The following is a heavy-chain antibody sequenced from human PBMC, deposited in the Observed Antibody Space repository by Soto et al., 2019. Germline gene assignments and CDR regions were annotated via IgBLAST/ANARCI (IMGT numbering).Heavy chain of an antibody. CDR3: AAELGNTGYDGHDY. V-gene: IGHV3-30*04. D-gene: IGHD5-12*01. CDR1: GLTFSRYA. CDR2: LIYDGSNK. Sequence: QVQLVESGGGVVQPGRSLRLSCAASGLTFSRYAMHWVRQAPGKGLEWVAVLIYDGSNKHYADSVQGRFTISRDNSKNTLYLQMISLRAEDTAVYYCAAELGNTGYDGHDYWGQGTLVTVSS. J-gene: IGHJ4*02.